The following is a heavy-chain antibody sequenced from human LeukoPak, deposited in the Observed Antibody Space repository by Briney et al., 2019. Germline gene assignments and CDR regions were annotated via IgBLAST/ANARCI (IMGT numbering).Heavy chain of an antibody. V-gene: IGHV3-21*01. CDR1: GFIFSNYT. Sequence: GGSLRLSCAASGFIFSNYTMHWVRQAPGKGLKWVSAISISGSYLYYADSVKGRFTISRDNAKKSLYLLMNSLRAEDTAMYYCARRYCSSTNCYAFDYWGQGTLVTVSS. D-gene: IGHD2-2*01. CDR2: ISISGSYL. J-gene: IGHJ4*02. CDR3: ARRYCSSTNCYAFDY.